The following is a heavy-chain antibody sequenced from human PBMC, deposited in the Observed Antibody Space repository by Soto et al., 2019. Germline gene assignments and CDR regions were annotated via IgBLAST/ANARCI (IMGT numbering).Heavy chain of an antibody. J-gene: IGHJ4*02. Sequence: PGGSLGLSCVASGFAVSNNYMNWVRQAPGKGLEWVSVVYSGGTTYYADSVRGRFTVSRDDSKNTLFLQMSSLRAEDTAVYYCARAGSPFDSDSTGYWGFDHWGQGTLVTVSS. CDR2: VYSGGTT. V-gene: IGHV3-53*01. D-gene: IGHD3-22*01. CDR1: GFAVSNNY. CDR3: ARAGSPFDSDSTGYWGFDH.